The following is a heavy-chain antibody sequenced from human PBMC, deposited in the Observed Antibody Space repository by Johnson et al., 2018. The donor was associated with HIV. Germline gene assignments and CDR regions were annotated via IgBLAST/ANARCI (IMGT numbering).Heavy chain of an antibody. CDR3: AKDRLGDSAWYTLDAFDI. V-gene: IGHV3-11*04. D-gene: IGHD6-19*01. Sequence: QVQLVESGGGLVQPGRSLRLSCAASGFTVSDHYMAWTRQAPGKGLEWVSYISSSGSNIYYADSVKGRFTVSRDNAKNSVYLQMISLGADDTAVYYCAKDRLGDSAWYTLDAFDIWGQGTMVTVSS. CDR2: ISSSGSNI. J-gene: IGHJ3*02. CDR1: GFTVSDHY.